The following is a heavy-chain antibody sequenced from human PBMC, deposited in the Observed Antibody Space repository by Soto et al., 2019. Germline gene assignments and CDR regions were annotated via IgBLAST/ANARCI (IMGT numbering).Heavy chain of an antibody. Sequence: GASVKVSCKASGYTFTGYYMHWVRQAPGQGLEWMGWINPNSGGTNYAQKFQGWVTMTRDTSISTAYMELSRLRSDDTAVYYCARDSSIAAREGGGMDVWGQGTTVTVSS. CDR3: ARDSSIAAREGGGMDV. D-gene: IGHD6-6*01. V-gene: IGHV1-2*04. J-gene: IGHJ6*02. CDR2: INPNSGGT. CDR1: GYTFTGYY.